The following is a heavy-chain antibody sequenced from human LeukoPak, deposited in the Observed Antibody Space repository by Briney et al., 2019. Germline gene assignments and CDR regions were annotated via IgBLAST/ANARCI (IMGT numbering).Heavy chain of an antibody. V-gene: IGHV3-21*01. CDR2: ISSSSSYI. D-gene: IGHD6-13*01. J-gene: IGHJ4*02. Sequence: PGGSLRLSCAASGFTFSSYSMNWVLQAPGKGLEWVSSISSSSSYIYYADSVKGRFTISRDNAKNSLYLQMNSLRAEDTAVYYCARDPTFYSSSWYDYWGQGTLVTVSS. CDR3: ARDPTFYSSSWYDY. CDR1: GFTFSSYS.